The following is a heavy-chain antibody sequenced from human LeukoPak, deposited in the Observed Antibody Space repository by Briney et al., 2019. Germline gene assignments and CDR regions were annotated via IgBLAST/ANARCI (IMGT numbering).Heavy chain of an antibody. CDR3: ARVSPPPYSSGWYGNEQGYYFDY. CDR2: ISSSSSYT. J-gene: IGHJ4*02. Sequence: GGSLRLSCAASGFTFSDYYMSWIRQAPGKGLEWVSYISSSSSYTNYADSVKGRFTISRDNAKNSLYLQMNSLRAEDTAVYYCARVSPPPYSSGWYGNEQGYYFDYWGQGTLVTVSS. D-gene: IGHD6-19*01. V-gene: IGHV3-11*05. CDR1: GFTFSDYY.